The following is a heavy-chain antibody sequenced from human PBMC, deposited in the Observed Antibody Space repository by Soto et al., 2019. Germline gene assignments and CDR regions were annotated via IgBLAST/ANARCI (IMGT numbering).Heavy chain of an antibody. CDR1: GFTFSGSA. Sequence: GGSLRLSCAASGFTFSGSAMHWVRQASGKGLEWVGRIRSKANSYATAYAASVKGRFTISRDDSKNTAYLQMNSLKTEDTAVYYCTTLGTTLLEYSSSFAYMDVWGKGTTVTVSS. D-gene: IGHD6-6*01. J-gene: IGHJ6*03. CDR2: IRSKANSYAT. CDR3: TTLGTTLLEYSSSFAYMDV. V-gene: IGHV3-73*01.